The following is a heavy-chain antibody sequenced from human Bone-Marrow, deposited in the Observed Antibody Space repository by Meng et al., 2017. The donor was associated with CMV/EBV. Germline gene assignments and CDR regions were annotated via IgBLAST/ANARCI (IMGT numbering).Heavy chain of an antibody. CDR2: IYSGGST. CDR3: ARGADGVAAPELGY. Sequence: GESLKISCAASGFTFSSYSMSWVRQAPGKGLEWVSVIYSGGSTYYADSVKGRFTISRDNSKNTLYLQMNSLRAEDTAVYYCARGADGVAAPELGYWGQGTLVTVSS. J-gene: IGHJ4*02. V-gene: IGHV3-66*02. CDR1: GFTFSSYS. D-gene: IGHD6-13*01.